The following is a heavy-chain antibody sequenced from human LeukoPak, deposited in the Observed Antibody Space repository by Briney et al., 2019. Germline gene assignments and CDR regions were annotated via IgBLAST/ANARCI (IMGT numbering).Heavy chain of an antibody. V-gene: IGHV3-23*01. CDR2: ITSSGGNGGSI. CDR1: GFTFSSYG. J-gene: IGHJ5*01. Sequence: GGSLRLSCAASGFTFSSYGMHWVRQAPGKGLEWVSVITSSGGNGGSIYYAGFVKGRFTISRDNSKNTLYLQMNSLTAEDTAVYYCAKGDSGRSWFDSWGQGTLVTVSS. D-gene: IGHD3-10*01. CDR3: AKGDSGRSWFDS.